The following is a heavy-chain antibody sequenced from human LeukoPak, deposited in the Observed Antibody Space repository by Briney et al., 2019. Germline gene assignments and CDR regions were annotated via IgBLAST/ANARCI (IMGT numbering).Heavy chain of an antibody. CDR1: GFTFSSYA. V-gene: IGHV3-23*01. CDR3: AKVTFYLYCSSTSCRDY. Sequence: GGSLRLSCAASGFTFSSYAMSWVRQAPGKGLEWVSAISGSGGSTYYAGSVKGRFTISRDNSKNTLYLQMNSLRAEDTAVYYCAKVTFYLYCSSTSCRDYWGQGTLVTVSS. CDR2: ISGSGGST. D-gene: IGHD2-2*01. J-gene: IGHJ4*02.